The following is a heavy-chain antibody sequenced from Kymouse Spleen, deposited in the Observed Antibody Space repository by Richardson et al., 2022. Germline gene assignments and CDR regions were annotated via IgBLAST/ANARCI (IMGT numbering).Heavy chain of an antibody. J-gene: IGHJ4*02. D-gene: IGHD4-11,IGHD4-11*01. Sequence: QVQLQQWGAGLLKPSETLSLTCAVYGGSFSGYYWSWIRQPPGKGLEWIGEINHSGSTNYNPSLKSRVTISVDTSKNQFSLKLSSVTAADTAVYYCARDDSNYVSFDYWGQGTLVTVSS. V-gene: IGHV4-34*01. CDR2: INHSGST. CDR3: ARDDSNYVSFDY. CDR1: GGSFSGYY.